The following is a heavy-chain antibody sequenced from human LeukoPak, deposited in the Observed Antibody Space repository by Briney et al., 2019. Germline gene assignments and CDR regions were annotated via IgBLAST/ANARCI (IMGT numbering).Heavy chain of an antibody. CDR3: ASARSGDDDFWSGYYTIWFDP. CDR1: GFTLSRYS. Sequence: GESLRLACSASGFTLSRYSMKWVRQAAGKGGGWGSYISSSSSKIYYADSVKGRFTRARDKAKNSVYLQMDSRRAGDTGVYYCASARSGDDDFWSGYYTIWFDPWGQGTLLTVSS. V-gene: IGHV3-48*01. D-gene: IGHD3-3*01. J-gene: IGHJ5*02. CDR2: ISSSSSKI.